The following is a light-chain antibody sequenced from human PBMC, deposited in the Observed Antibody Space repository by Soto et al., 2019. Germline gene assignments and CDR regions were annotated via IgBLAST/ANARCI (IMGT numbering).Light chain of an antibody. J-gene: IGLJ1*01. CDR1: SSDIGSYNL. CDR3: CSYVGGDYV. CDR2: ENN. V-gene: IGLV2-23*01. Sequence: QSVLTQPASVSGSPGQSITVSCTGTSSDIGSYNLVSWYQHHPDKAPKLIMYENNKRPSGVSDRFSASKSGHTASLTISGLQAEDEADYICCSYVGGDYVFGTGTKLTVL.